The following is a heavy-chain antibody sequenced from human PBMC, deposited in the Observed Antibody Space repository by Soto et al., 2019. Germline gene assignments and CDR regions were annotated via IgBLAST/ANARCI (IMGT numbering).Heavy chain of an antibody. J-gene: IGHJ4*02. V-gene: IGHV3-33*01. Sequence: QVQLVDSGGGVVQPGRSLRLSCAASGFIFSSFGMHWVRQAPGNGLEWVAHIWYDGSNTYYADSVKGRFTISRDNSRNTLYLQMNSLRAEDTAVYHCVRDLLGSGGHFDYWGQGTLVTVSS. D-gene: IGHD7-27*01. CDR1: GFIFSSFG. CDR2: IWYDGSNT. CDR3: VRDLLGSGGHFDY.